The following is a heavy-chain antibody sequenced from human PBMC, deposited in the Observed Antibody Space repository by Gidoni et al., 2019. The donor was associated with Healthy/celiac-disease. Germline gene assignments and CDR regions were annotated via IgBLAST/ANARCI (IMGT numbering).Heavy chain of an antibody. D-gene: IGHD4-17*01. Sequence: QAQLQESGPGLVKPSQTLSLTCTFSAGSTSSGGYYWSWIRQHPGKGLEWIGYIYYSGSTYYNPSLKSRVTISVDTSKNQFSLKLSSVTAADTAVYYCARHYGDGIDYWGQGTLVTVSS. V-gene: IGHV4-31*03. J-gene: IGHJ4*02. CDR3: ARHYGDGIDY. CDR1: AGSTSSGGYY. CDR2: IYYSGST.